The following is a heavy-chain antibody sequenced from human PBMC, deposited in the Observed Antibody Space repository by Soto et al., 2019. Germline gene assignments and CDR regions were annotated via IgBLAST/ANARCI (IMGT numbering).Heavy chain of an antibody. CDR1: GFTFSSYW. Sequence: PVGSLRLSCAASGFTFSSYWMHWVRQAPGKGLVWVSRINSDGSSTSYADSVKGRFTISRDNAKNTLYLQMNSLGAEDTAVYYCARVHSSSSGVFYYYYGMDVWGQGTTVTVSS. V-gene: IGHV3-74*01. CDR3: ARVHSSSSGVFYYYYGMDV. J-gene: IGHJ6*02. D-gene: IGHD6-6*01. CDR2: INSDGSST.